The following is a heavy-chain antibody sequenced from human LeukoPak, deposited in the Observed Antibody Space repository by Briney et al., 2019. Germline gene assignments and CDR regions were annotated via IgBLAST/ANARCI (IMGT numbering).Heavy chain of an antibody. V-gene: IGHV4-34*01. Sequence: SETLSLTCAVYGGSFSGYYWRWIRQPPGKGLEWIGEINHSGSTNYNPSLKSRVTISVDTSKNQFSLKLSSVTAADTAVYYCARDRSRYGSGSSGVRGYFDYWGQGTLVTVSS. D-gene: IGHD3-10*01. J-gene: IGHJ4*02. CDR1: GGSFSGYY. CDR2: INHSGST. CDR3: ARDRSRYGSGSSGVRGYFDY.